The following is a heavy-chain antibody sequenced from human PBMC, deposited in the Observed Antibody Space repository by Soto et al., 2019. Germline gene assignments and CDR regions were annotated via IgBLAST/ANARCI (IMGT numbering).Heavy chain of an antibody. Sequence: EVQLVESGGGLVKPGGSLRLSCAASGFTFSSYSMNWVRQAPGKWLEWVSSISSSSSYLYYEDSVKGRFTNSRDNAKQSLYLQMNSLRAEDTAVYYCARSAGYYGSWRYYFDYWGQGTLVTVSS. CDR2: ISSSSSYL. V-gene: IGHV3-21*01. D-gene: IGHD3-10*01. CDR3: ARSAGYYGSWRYYFDY. CDR1: GFTFSSYS. J-gene: IGHJ4*02.